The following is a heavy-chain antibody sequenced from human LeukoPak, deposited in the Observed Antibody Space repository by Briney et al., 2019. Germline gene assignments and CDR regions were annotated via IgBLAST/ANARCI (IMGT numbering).Heavy chain of an antibody. CDR1: GFTFSSYS. D-gene: IGHD2-21*02. CDR3: ARTLAYCGGDCANY. V-gene: IGHV3-21*01. Sequence: PGGXLRLSCAPTGFTFSSYSMNWVRQAPGKGVEWVSSISSSSSYIYYADSVKGRFTISRDNAKNSLYLQMNSLRAEDTAVYYCARTLAYCGGDCANYWGQGTLVTVPS. CDR2: ISSSSSYI. J-gene: IGHJ4*02.